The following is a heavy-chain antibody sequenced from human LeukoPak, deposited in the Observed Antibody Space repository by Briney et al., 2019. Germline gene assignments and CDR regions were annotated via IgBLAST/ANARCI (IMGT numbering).Heavy chain of an antibody. J-gene: IGHJ4*02. Sequence: SETLSLTCAVSGGSISSGGYSWSWIRQPPGKGLEWIGYIYHSGSTYYNPSLKSRVTISVDTSKNQFSLKLSSVTAADTAVYYCAREYKWLRRGYYFDYWGQGTLVTVSS. D-gene: IGHD1-20*01. CDR1: GGSISSGGYS. CDR3: AREYKWLRRGYYFDY. V-gene: IGHV4-30-2*01. CDR2: IYHSGST.